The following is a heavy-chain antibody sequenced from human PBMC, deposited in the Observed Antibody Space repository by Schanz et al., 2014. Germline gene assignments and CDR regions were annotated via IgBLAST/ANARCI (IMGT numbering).Heavy chain of an antibody. CDR2: IYYNGTNK. CDR1: GFNFSNYD. CDR3: ARGREVVAKIFDV. Sequence: QVQLVESGGGVVQPGRSLRLSCAASGFNFSNYDIHWVRQAPGKGLEWVALIYYNGTNKYYADSVKGRFTISRDNAKNSLYLQMNSLRAEDTAVFYCARGREVVAKIFDVWGQGTMVTVSS. J-gene: IGHJ3*01. D-gene: IGHD3-22*01. V-gene: IGHV3-33*08.